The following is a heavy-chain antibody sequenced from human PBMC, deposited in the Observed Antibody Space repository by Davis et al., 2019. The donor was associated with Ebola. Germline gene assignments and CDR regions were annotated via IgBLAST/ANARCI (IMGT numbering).Heavy chain of an antibody. CDR3: AIPDCSGANCYSVYIKN. V-gene: IGHV3-48*03. D-gene: IGHD2-15*01. CDR2: ISSSGSTI. Sequence: GGSLRLSCAASGFTFSSYEMNWVRQAPGKGLEWVSYISSSGSTIYYADSVKGRFTISRDNSNNLLYLQMNSLRAEDTAVYYCAIPDCSGANCYSVYIKNWGQGTLGTVSS. CDR1: GFTFSSYE. J-gene: IGHJ4*02.